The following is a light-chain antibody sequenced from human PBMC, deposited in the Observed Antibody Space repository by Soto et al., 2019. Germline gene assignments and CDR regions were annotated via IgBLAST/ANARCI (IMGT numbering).Light chain of an antibody. Sequence: QSVLTQPASVSGSPGQSITISCTGTSSDAGSYNLVSWYQQHPGKAPKLMIYEGSKRPSGVSNRFSGSKSGNTASLTISGLQAEDEADYYCCSYAGSSTFYVFGTGTKLTVL. CDR3: CSYAGSSTFYV. V-gene: IGLV2-23*01. J-gene: IGLJ1*01. CDR1: SSDAGSYNL. CDR2: EGS.